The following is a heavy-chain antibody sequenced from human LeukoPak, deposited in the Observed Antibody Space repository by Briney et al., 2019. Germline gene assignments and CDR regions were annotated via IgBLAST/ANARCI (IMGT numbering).Heavy chain of an antibody. CDR1: GFTFSSYG. CDR2: ISYDGSNK. J-gene: IGHJ4*02. V-gene: IGHV3-30*03. Sequence: PGGSLRLSCAASGFTFSSYGMHWVRQAPGKGLEWVAVISYDGSNKYYADSVKGRFTISRDNSKNTLYLQMNSLRAEDTAVYSCARDSSVVAAWNFDYWGQGTLLTVSS. CDR3: ARDSSVVAAWNFDY. D-gene: IGHD2-15*01.